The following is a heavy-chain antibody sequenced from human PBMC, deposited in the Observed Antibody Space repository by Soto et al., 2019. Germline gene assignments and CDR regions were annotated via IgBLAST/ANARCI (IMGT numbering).Heavy chain of an antibody. CDR3: AKGDYYDSSGYPH. D-gene: IGHD3-22*01. CDR1: GFTFDDYA. V-gene: IGHV3-9*01. Sequence: EVQLVESGGGLVQPGRSLRLSCAASGFTFDDYAMHWVRQAPGKGLEWVSGISWNSGSIGYADSVKGRFTISRDNAKNSLDLQMNSLRAEDTALYYCAKGDYYDSSGYPHWGQGTLVTVSS. CDR2: ISWNSGSI. J-gene: IGHJ4*02.